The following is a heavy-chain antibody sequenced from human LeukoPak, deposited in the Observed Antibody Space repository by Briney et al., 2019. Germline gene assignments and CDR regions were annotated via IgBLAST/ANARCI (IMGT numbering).Heavy chain of an antibody. CDR2: ISSSNSTI. D-gene: IGHD2-2*01. CDR1: GFTFSSYS. J-gene: IGHJ4*02. Sequence: GGSLRLSCAASGFTFSSYSVNWVRQAPGKGLEWVSYISSSNSTIYYADSVKGRFTISRDNAKNSLYLQMNSLRAEDTAVYYCARDSQRDCSSTSCYPPYFDYWGQGTLVTVSS. V-gene: IGHV3-48*01. CDR3: ARDSQRDCSSTSCYPPYFDY.